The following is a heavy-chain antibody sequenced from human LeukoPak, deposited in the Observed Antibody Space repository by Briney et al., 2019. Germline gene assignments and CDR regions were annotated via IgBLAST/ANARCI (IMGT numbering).Heavy chain of an antibody. V-gene: IGHV4-39*07. Sequence: SETLSLTCTVSGGSISSSSYYWGWLRQPPGKGLEWIGSIYYSGSTYYNPSLKSRVTISVDTSKNQFSLKLSSVTAADTAVYYCARDQRYCSGGSCPRSWFDPWGQGTLVTVSS. CDR2: IYYSGST. CDR3: ARDQRYCSGGSCPRSWFDP. J-gene: IGHJ5*02. CDR1: GGSISSSSYY. D-gene: IGHD2-15*01.